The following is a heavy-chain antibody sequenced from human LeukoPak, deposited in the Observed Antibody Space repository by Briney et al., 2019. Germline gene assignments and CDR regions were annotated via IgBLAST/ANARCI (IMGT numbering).Heavy chain of an antibody. CDR2: ISPSSSST. Sequence: GGSLRLSCAASGFTFSDYYMTWIRQAPGKGLAWVSHISPSSSSTPYADSVKGRFTISRDNAKNSLYLQMNCLRAEDTAVYYCARLGTIAAAGSPDYWGQGTLVTVSS. J-gene: IGHJ4*01. D-gene: IGHD6-13*01. V-gene: IGHV3-11*03. CDR1: GFTFSDYY. CDR3: ARLGTIAAAGSPDY.